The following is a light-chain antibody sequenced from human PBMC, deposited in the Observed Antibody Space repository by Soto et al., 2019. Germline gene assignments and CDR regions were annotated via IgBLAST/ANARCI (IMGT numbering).Light chain of an antibody. CDR3: CSYAGNSEV. CDR2: EVT. Sequence: QSALTQPASVSGSPGQSITIPCTGTSGDVGGYNLVSWYQQHPGKAPKLMIYEVTERPSGVSNRFSVSKSGNTASLTISGLQPDDEADYYCCSYAGNSEVFGTGTKLTVL. V-gene: IGLV2-23*02. CDR1: SGDVGGYNL. J-gene: IGLJ1*01.